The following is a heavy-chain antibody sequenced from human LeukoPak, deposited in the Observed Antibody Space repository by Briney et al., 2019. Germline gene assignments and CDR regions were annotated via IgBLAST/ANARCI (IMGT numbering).Heavy chain of an antibody. Sequence: GGSLRLSCAASGFTFSSYAMSWVRQAPGKGLEWVSVIYSGGSTYYADSVKGRFTISRDNSKNTLYLQMNSLRAEDTAVYYCARETAMVRGVIDYWGQGTLVTVSS. CDR2: IYSGGST. CDR1: GFTFSSYA. J-gene: IGHJ4*02. V-gene: IGHV3-53*01. D-gene: IGHD3-10*01. CDR3: ARETAMVRGVIDY.